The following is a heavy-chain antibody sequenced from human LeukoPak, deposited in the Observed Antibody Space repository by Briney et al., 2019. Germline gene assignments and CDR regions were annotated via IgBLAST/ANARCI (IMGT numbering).Heavy chain of an antibody. D-gene: IGHD3-16*01. CDR2: IADSGIT. CDR3: ARHRSPYYDGLGV. J-gene: IGHJ6*02. V-gene: IGHV4-59*08. Sequence: SETLSLTCTVSGGALGTYHWSWIRQPPGEGLEWIGYIADSGITNYDPSLESRVTISADASTNQVSLRLTSVTAADTAVYYCARHRSPYYDGLGVWGQGTTVTVSS. CDR1: GGALGTYH.